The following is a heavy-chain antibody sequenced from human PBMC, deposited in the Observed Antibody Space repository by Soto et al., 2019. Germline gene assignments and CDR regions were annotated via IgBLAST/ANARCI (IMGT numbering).Heavy chain of an antibody. Sequence: EVQLVESGGGLVKPGGSLRLSCAASGFTFSTYSMNWVRQAPGKGLEWVSSISSSSSYIYYADSVKGRFTISRDNAEISLCLQMNRLRAEVRVVYYCAGYDSSGYYWTYYYYGMDFWGQGTTVTVSS. D-gene: IGHD3-22*01. CDR3: AGYDSSGYYWTYYYYGMDF. CDR1: GFTFSTYS. CDR2: ISSSSSYI. V-gene: IGHV3-21*01. J-gene: IGHJ6*02.